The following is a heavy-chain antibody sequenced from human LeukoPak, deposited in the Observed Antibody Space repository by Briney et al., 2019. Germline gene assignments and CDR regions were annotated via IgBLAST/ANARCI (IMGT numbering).Heavy chain of an antibody. J-gene: IGHJ4*02. CDR1: GGSISSYY. CDR2: IYYSGST. CDR3: ASLGSMGY. Sequence: PSETLSLTCTVSGGSISSYYWSWIRQPPGKGLEWIGYIYYSGSTNYNPSLKSRVTISVDTSKNQFSLKLSSVTAADTAVYYCASLGSMGYWGQGTLVTVSS. V-gene: IGHV4-59*01. D-gene: IGHD1-26*01.